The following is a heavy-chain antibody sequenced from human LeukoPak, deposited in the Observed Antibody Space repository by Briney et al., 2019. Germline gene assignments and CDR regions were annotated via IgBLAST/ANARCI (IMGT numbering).Heavy chain of an antibody. CDR3: ARDSYYCDSSGYDDAFDI. V-gene: IGHV3-21*04. D-gene: IGHD3-22*01. Sequence: PGGSLRLSCAASGFTFSSYSMNWVRQAPGKGLEWVSSISSSSSYIYYADSVKGRFTISRDNSKNTLYLQMNSLRAEDTAVYYCARDSYYCDSSGYDDAFDIWGQGTMVTVSS. CDR2: ISSSSSYI. CDR1: GFTFSSYS. J-gene: IGHJ3*02.